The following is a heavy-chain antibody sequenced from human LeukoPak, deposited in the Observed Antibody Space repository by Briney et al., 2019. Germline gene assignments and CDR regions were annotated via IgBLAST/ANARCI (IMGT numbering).Heavy chain of an antibody. CDR1: GFTFSSYG. Sequence: GGSLRLSXAASGFTFSSYGMHWVRQPPGKGLEWVAFIRYDGSNKYYADSVKGRFTISRDNSKNTLYLQMNSLRAEDTAVYYCAKDWDDFWDYYYMDVWGKGTTVTVSS. J-gene: IGHJ6*03. D-gene: IGHD3-3*01. V-gene: IGHV3-30*02. CDR2: IRYDGSNK. CDR3: AKDWDDFWDYYYMDV.